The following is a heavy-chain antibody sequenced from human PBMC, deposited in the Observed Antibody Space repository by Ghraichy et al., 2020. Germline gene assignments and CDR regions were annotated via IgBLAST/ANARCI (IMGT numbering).Heavy chain of an antibody. CDR3: ARQTSTPGIQGGYYYMDV. V-gene: IGHV4-30-4*01. CDR1: GGSISSGDYY. Sequence: SETLSLTCTVSGGSISSGDYYWSWIRQPPGKGLEWIGYIYYSGSTYYNPSLKSRVTISVDTSKNQFSLKLSSVTAADTAVYYCARQTSTPGIQGGYYYMDVWGKGTTVTVSS. J-gene: IGHJ6*03. CDR2: IYYSGST. D-gene: IGHD1-1*01.